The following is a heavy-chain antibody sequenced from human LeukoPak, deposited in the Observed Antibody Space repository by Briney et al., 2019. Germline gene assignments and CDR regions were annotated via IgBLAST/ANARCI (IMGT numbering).Heavy chain of an antibody. V-gene: IGHV4-34*01. CDR1: GGSFSGYD. D-gene: IGHD2-2*01. CDR3: ARGPVVPAARSLFDI. CDR2: INNSGGT. J-gene: IGHJ3*02. Sequence: SQTLSPTRAVYGGSFSGYDWSWIRQPPRKRLESIGEINNSGGTNYNPSLKSRVTISVVTFKHQFSLKLSSVTAAYTAVYYWARGPVVPAARSLFDIWGQGTMVTVSS.